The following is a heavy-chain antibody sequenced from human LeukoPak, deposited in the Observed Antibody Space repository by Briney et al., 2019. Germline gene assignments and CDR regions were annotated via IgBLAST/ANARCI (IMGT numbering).Heavy chain of an antibody. J-gene: IGHJ4*02. Sequence: KDGESLKISCKASGYSFTRYWIGWVRQMPGKGLEWMGIIYPGDSETRYSPSFQGQVTISADKSISTAYLQWGSLKASDSAMYYCARPPDYSDPSFDHWGQGTLVTVSS. D-gene: IGHD4-17*01. CDR1: GYSFTRYW. CDR3: ARPPDYSDPSFDH. CDR2: IYPGDSET. V-gene: IGHV5-51*01.